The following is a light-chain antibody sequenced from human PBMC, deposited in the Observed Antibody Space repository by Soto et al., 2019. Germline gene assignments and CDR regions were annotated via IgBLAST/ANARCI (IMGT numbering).Light chain of an antibody. CDR3: HVWDSSSDHVV. Sequence: SNELTQPPSVSVAPGKTARITCGGNNIGSKSVHWYQQKPGQAPVLVIYYDSDRPSGIPERFSGSNSGNTATLTISRVEAGDEADYYCHVWDSSSDHVVFGGGTKLTV. CDR1: NIGSKS. J-gene: IGLJ2*01. CDR2: YDS. V-gene: IGLV3-21*04.